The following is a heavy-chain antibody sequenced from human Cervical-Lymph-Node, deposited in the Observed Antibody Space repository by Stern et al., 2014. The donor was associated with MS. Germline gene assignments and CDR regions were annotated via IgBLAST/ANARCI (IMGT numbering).Heavy chain of an antibody. D-gene: IGHD1-26*01. CDR2: ITTNTGIY. Sequence: QVQLVESGSELKKPGTSVKVSCKASGYTFTDYGINWVRQAPGQGLEWMGWITTNTGIYTYAQAFTGRFVFSFDTSVSTAYLHNSNRRADDTAVYYCARLRVGDITRDYWGRGTLVTVSP. CDR3: ARLRVGDITRDY. J-gene: IGHJ4*02. CDR1: GYTFTDYG. V-gene: IGHV7-4-1*02.